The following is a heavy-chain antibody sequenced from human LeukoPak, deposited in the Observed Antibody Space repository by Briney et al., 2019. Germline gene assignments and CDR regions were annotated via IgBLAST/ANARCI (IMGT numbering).Heavy chain of an antibody. CDR3: ARGHLAAAGTSPGNWFDP. J-gene: IGHJ5*02. CDR1: GFTFSSYS. D-gene: IGHD6-13*01. CDR2: ISSSSSYI. Sequence: GGSLRLSCAASGFTFSSYSMNWVRQAPGKGLEWVSSISSSSSYIYYADSVKGRFTISRDNAKNSLYLQMNSLRAEDTAVYYCARGHLAAAGTSPGNWFDPWGQGTLVTVSS. V-gene: IGHV3-21*01.